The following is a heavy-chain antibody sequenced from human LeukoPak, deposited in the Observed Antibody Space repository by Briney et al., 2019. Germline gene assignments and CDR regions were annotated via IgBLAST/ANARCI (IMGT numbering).Heavy chain of an antibody. CDR1: GVSFSGYY. Sequence: SETLSLTCAVYGVSFSGYYWSWIRQPPGKGLEWIGEINHSGSTNYNPSLMSRVTISVDTSKNQFSLKLSSVTAADTAVYYCASLVVVAARTDYWGQGTLVTVSS. CDR3: ASLVVVAARTDY. J-gene: IGHJ4*02. CDR2: INHSGST. V-gene: IGHV4-34*01. D-gene: IGHD2-15*01.